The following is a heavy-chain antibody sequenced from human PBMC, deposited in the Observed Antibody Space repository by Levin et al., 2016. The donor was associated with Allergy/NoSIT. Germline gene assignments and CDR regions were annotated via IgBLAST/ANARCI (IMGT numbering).Heavy chain of an antibody. D-gene: IGHD4-17*01. V-gene: IGHV4-59*01. CDR1: GGSISSNH. Sequence: GSLRLSCIVSGGSISSNHWSWIRQPPGKGLEWIGYLYYTGSTNYNPSLKSRVTISVDTSKNQFSLKLSSVTAADTAVYFCASGRDYGDYFRPDYWGQGTLVTVSS. CDR3: ASGRDYGDYFRPDY. J-gene: IGHJ4*02. CDR2: LYYTGST.